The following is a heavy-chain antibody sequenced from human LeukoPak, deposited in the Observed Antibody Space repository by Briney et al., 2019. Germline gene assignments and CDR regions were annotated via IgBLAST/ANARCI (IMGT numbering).Heavy chain of an antibody. V-gene: IGHV4-34*01. CDR1: GGSFSGYY. Sequence: SETLSLTCAVYGGSFSGYYWSWIRQPPGKGLEWIGEINHSGSTNYNPSLKSRVTISVDTSKNQFSLKLSSVAAADTAVYYCARVTRAFDIWGQGTMVTVSS. CDR2: INHSGST. CDR3: ARVTRAFDI. D-gene: IGHD2-15*01. J-gene: IGHJ3*02.